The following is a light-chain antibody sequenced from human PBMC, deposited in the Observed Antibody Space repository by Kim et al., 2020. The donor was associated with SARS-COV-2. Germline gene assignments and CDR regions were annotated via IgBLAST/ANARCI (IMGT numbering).Light chain of an antibody. V-gene: IGLV2-8*01. CDR2: EVN. CDR1: SSDVGRYNY. Sequence: QSALTQPPSASVSPGQSVTISCTGTSSDVGRYNYVSWYQHHPGKAPKLIIYEVNKRPSGVPDRFSGSKSGNTASLTVSGLQADDEADYYCSSYTGSNVIFGGGTQLTVL. J-gene: IGLJ2*01. CDR3: SSYTGSNVI.